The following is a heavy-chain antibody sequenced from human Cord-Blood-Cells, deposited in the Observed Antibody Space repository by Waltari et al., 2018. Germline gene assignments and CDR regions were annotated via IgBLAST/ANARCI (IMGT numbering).Heavy chain of an antibody. J-gene: IGHJ4*02. CDR3: ARDRRIFGVVNHFDY. Sequence: QVQLVESGGGVVQPGRSLRLSCAASGFTFSSYGMHWVRRAPGKGLEWVAVIWYDGSNKYYADSVKGRFTISRDNSKNTLYLQMNSLRAEDTAVYYCARDRRIFGVVNHFDYWGQGTLVTVSS. D-gene: IGHD3-3*01. CDR1: GFTFSSYG. CDR2: IWYDGSNK. V-gene: IGHV3-33*01.